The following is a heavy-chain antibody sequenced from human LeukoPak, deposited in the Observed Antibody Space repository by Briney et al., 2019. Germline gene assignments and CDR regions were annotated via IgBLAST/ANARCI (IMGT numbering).Heavy chain of an antibody. CDR2: IFTSGTT. D-gene: IGHD3-10*01. V-gene: IGHV4-4*07. CDR3: ARLRRTVRGIWYFDL. CDR1: GDSFSSYY. J-gene: IGHJ2*01. Sequence: PSETLSLTCTVSGDSFSSYYWSWIRQPAGKGLEWIGRIFTSGTTKYNPSLTSRVAMSVDTSQNHFSLTLTSMTAADTAVYYCARLRRTVRGIWYFDLWGRGTLVTVSS.